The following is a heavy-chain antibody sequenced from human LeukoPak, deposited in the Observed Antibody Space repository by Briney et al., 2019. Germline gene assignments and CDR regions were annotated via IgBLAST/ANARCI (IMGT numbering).Heavy chain of an antibody. Sequence: GGSLRLSCAASGFTFSSHGMNWVRQAPGKGLEWVSGISPSGGITYYTDSVKGRFTISRDNSKNTLYLQMNSLRAEDTAVYYCAREGLRWEYYYMDVWGKGTTVTVSS. J-gene: IGHJ6*03. V-gene: IGHV3-23*01. CDR2: ISPSGGIT. CDR3: AREGLRWEYYYMDV. D-gene: IGHD4-23*01. CDR1: GFTFSSHG.